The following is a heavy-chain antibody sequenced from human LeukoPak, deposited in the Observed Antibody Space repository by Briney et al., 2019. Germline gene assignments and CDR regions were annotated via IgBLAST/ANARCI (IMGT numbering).Heavy chain of an antibody. Sequence: KTGGSLRLSCAASGFTFSSYSMNWVRQAPGKGLEGVSSISSSSRSYIYYADSVKGRFTISRDNAKNSLYLQMNSLRAEDTAVYYCATAPGDDGYWGQGTLITVSS. CDR1: GFTFSSYS. D-gene: IGHD2-21*02. CDR3: ATAPGDDGY. V-gene: IGHV3-21*01. J-gene: IGHJ4*02. CDR2: ISSSSRSYI.